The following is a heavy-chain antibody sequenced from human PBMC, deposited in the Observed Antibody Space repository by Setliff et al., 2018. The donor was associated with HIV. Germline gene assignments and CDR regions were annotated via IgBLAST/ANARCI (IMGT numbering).Heavy chain of an antibody. J-gene: IGHJ6*03. V-gene: IGHV4-31*03. D-gene: IGHD2-15*01. CDR3: ARGGGSRAATSSYHYMDV. CDR1: GGSISIGGYY. CDR2: IYHNGST. Sequence: PSETLSLTCTVSGGSISIGGYYWGWIRQHPGKGLEWIGYIYHNGSTYYNPSLKRRVIISVDTSKNQFSLKLSSVTAADTAVYYCARGGGSRAATSSYHYMDVWGKGTTVTVSS.